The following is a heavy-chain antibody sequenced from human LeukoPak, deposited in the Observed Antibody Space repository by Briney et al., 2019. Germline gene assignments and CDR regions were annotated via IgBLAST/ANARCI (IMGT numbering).Heavy chain of an antibody. CDR2: IDASGRT. J-gene: IGHJ1*01. CDR1: GGSISIYY. Sequence: PSETLSLTCTVSGGSISIYYWNWIRQSAGKGLEGIGRIDASGRTEYNPSLKSRVTMSVDTSKNKFSLTLSSVTAADTAVYYCARRDSSGYFVYWGQGPLVTVSS. D-gene: IGHD3-22*01. V-gene: IGHV4-4*07. CDR3: ARRDSSGYFVY.